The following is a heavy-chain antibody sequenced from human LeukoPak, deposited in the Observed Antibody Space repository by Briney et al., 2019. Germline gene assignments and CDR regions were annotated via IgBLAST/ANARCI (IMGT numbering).Heavy chain of an antibody. CDR2: INPNSGGT. Sequence: ASVKVSCKASGYTFTAYYMHWVRQAPGQGLEWMGWINPNSGGTNYAQKFQGRVTMTRDTSISTAYMELSSLTSDDTAVYYCAREGLGGLLSNYWGQGTLATVSS. CDR3: AREGLGGLLSNY. D-gene: IGHD2-15*01. J-gene: IGHJ4*02. V-gene: IGHV1-2*02. CDR1: GYTFTAYY.